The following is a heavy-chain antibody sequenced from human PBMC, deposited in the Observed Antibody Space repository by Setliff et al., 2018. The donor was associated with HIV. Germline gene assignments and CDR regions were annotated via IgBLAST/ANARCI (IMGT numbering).Heavy chain of an antibody. Sequence: SETLSLTCSVSGDSINSRPYYYGWLRQPPGKGLEWIGNVFYSGSTYYNPSLKSRVSMSIDTSRNQFSLKLTSVTAADTAVYFCARFPTVVTTPGFWGRGTLVTVSS. V-gene: IGHV4-39*01. CDR1: GDSINSRPYY. D-gene: IGHD2-21*02. J-gene: IGHJ4*02. CDR2: VFYSGST. CDR3: ARFPTVVTTPGF.